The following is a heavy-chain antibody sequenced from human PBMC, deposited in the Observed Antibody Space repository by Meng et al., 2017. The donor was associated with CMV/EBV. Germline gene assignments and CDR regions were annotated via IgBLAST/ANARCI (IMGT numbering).Heavy chain of an antibody. J-gene: IGHJ4*02. D-gene: IGHD2-15*01. CDR3: ARDDCSGGSCYGY. CDR2: INHSGST. CDR1: GSSTSSVYY. Sequence: LRPSGTVSGSSTSSVYYWGWIRQPPGKGLEWIGSINHSGSTNYNPSLKSRGTISVDTSKNQLSLKLSSVTAADTAVYYCARDDCSGGSCYGYWGQGTLVTVSS. V-gene: IGHV4-38-2*02.